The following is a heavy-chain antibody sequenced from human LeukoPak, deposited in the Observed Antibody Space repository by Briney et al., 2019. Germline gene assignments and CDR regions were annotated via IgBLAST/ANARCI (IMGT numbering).Heavy chain of an antibody. CDR1: GGSISSSSYY. CDR2: IYHSGST. V-gene: IGHV4-39*07. Sequence: PETLSLTCTVSGGSISSSSYYWGWIRQPPGKGLEWIGTIYHSGSTSYNPSLKSRITISLDTSKNQFSLKLTSVIAADTAVYYCARVYSQYYYYYYMDVWGKGTTVTVSS. J-gene: IGHJ6*03. CDR3: ARVYSQYYYYYYMDV. D-gene: IGHD2-21*01.